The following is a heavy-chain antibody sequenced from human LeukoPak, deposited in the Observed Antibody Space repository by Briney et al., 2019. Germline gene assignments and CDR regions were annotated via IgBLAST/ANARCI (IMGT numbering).Heavy chain of an antibody. Sequence: SETLSLTCAVYGGSFSGYYWSWIRQPPGKGLEWIGEIDHSGSTNYNPSLKSRVTISVDTSKNQFSLKLSSVTAADTAVYYCARGVGPTFWGQGTLVTVPS. V-gene: IGHV4-34*01. CDR3: ARGVGPTF. D-gene: IGHD3-16*01. CDR1: GGSFSGYY. CDR2: IDHSGST. J-gene: IGHJ4*02.